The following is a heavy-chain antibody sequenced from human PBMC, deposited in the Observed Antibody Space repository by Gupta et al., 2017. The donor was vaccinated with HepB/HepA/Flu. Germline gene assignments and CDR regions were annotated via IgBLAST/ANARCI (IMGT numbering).Heavy chain of an antibody. Sequence: EVQLVESGGGSVQPGGSLRLSCAASGFTMSSFSMDWVRQAPGKGLEWISYMSTDSSTIYYRDSVRGRCTISRDNARGSLFLKMNSLRDEDTAVYYCARGWLRNSCDDLGHGTTVTVSS. J-gene: IGHJ4*01. CDR1: GFTMSSFS. D-gene: IGHD5-12*01. V-gene: IGHV3-48*02. CDR2: MSTDSSTI. CDR3: ARGWLRNSCDD.